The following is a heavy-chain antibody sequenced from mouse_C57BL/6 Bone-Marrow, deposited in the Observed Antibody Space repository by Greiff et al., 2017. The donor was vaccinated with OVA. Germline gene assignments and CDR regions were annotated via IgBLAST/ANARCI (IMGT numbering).Heavy chain of an antibody. Sequence: EVQLMESGAELVRPGASVKLSCTASGFNIKDDYMHWVKQRPEQGLEWIGWIDPENGDTEYASKFQGKATITADTSSNTAYLQLSSLTSEDTAVYCCSSTAFDYWGQGTTLTVSS. CDR2: IDPENGDT. J-gene: IGHJ2*01. CDR3: SSTAFDY. CDR1: GFNIKDDY. V-gene: IGHV14-4*01. D-gene: IGHD1-2*01.